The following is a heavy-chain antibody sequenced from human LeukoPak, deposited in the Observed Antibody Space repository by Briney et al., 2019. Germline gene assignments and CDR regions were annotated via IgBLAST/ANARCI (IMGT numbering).Heavy chain of an antibody. CDR3: ARRGRHLVRGVITHHYYYYMDV. CDR1: GYTLTDYY. CDR2: ITPSSGGT. J-gene: IGHJ6*03. D-gene: IGHD3-10*01. V-gene: IGHV1-2*02. Sequence: ASVKVSCKASGYTLTDYYIHWVRQAPGQGLEWMGWITPSSGGTIYAQKFQGRVTMTRDMSISTAYMELSRLRSDDTAVYYCARRGRHLVRGVITHHYYYYMDVWGKGTTVTVSS.